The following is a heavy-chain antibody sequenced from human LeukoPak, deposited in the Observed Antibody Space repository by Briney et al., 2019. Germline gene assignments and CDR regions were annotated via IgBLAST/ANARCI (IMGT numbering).Heavy chain of an antibody. Sequence: ASVKVSFKASGYTFTRYAISWVRQAPGQGLEWMGWISGYNGNTNYAQKLQGRVTMTTDTSTSTAYMELRSLRSDDTAVYYCARETTVTSFDYWGQGTLVTVSS. CDR2: ISGYNGNT. D-gene: IGHD4-17*01. V-gene: IGHV1-18*04. CDR3: ARETTVTSFDY. J-gene: IGHJ4*02. CDR1: GYTFTRYA.